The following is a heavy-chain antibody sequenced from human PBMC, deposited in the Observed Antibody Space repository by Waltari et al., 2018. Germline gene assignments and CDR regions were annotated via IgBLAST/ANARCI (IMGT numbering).Heavy chain of an antibody. D-gene: IGHD6-19*01. J-gene: IGHJ4*02. CDR3: ARDPHSSGWYSDY. CDR1: GFTVSSNY. Sequence: EVQLVESGGGLIQPGGSLRLSCAASGFTVSSNYMSWVRQAPGKGLEWVSVIYSGGSTYYADSEKGRFTISRDNSKNTLYLQMNSLRAEDTAVYYCARDPHSSGWYSDYWGQGTLVTVSS. CDR2: IYSGGST. V-gene: IGHV3-53*01.